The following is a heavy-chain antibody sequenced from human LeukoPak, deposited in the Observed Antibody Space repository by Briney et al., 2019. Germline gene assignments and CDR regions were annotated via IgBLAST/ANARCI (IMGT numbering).Heavy chain of an antibody. J-gene: IGHJ4*02. CDR2: ISYDGSNK. CDR3: AKDQGYDFWSGYYIDY. CDR1: GFTFSSYG. D-gene: IGHD3-3*01. Sequence: GGSLRLSCAASGFTFSSYGMHWVRQAPGKGLEWVAVISYDGSNKYYADSVKGRFTISRDNSKNTLYLQMNGLRAEDTAVYYCAKDQGYDFWSGYYIDYWGQGTLVTVSS. V-gene: IGHV3-30*18.